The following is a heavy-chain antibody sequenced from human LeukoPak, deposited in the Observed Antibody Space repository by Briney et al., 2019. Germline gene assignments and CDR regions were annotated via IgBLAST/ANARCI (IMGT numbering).Heavy chain of an antibody. Sequence: GGSLRLSCAASGFTFSSYAMSWVRQAPGKGLEWVSAISGSGGSTYYADSVKGRFTISRDNSKNTLYLQMNSLRAEDTAVYYCAKGIGVTKQPSPFDYWGQGTLVTVSS. J-gene: IGHJ4*02. D-gene: IGHD1/OR15-1a*01. CDR2: ISGSGGST. CDR3: AKGIGVTKQPSPFDY. CDR1: GFTFSSYA. V-gene: IGHV3-23*01.